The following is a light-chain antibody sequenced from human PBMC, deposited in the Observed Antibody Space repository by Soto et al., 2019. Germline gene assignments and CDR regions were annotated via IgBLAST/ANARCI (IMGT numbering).Light chain of an antibody. CDR2: EVS. V-gene: IGLV2-14*01. J-gene: IGLJ3*02. CDR3: SSYTSSRTLRLV. CDR1: SSDVGGYNY. Sequence: QSALTQPASVSGSPGQSITISCTGTSSDVGGYNYVSWYQQHPGKAPKLMIYEVSNRPSGVSNRFSGSKSGNTASLTISGLQAEDEADYYCSSYTSSRTLRLVFGGGTKLTVL.